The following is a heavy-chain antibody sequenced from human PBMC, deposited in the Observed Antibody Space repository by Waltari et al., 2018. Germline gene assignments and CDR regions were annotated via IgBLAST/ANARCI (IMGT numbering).Heavy chain of an antibody. CDR2: INHAATR. J-gene: IGHJ6*02. CDR3: VRLEDCSGPGGNCYSRDPFATDV. D-gene: IGHD2-15*01. CDR1: GGSFSGYY. Sequence: QVQLQQWGAGLLQPSETLSLTCAVYGGSFSGYYWGWVRQPPGKGLEWIGGINHAATRNHNPSLRSGVTMLVDTSKSQFSLKLHAVTAADTAVYFCVRLEDCSGPGGNCYSRDPFATDVWGQGTTVTVSS. V-gene: IGHV4-34*02.